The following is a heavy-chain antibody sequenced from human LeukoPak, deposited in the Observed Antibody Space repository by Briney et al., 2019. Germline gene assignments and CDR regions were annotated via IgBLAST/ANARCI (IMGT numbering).Heavy chain of an antibody. CDR2: MNPNSGNT. Sequence: ASVKVSCKASGYTFTSYDINWVRQATGQGLEWMGWMNPNSGNTGYAQKFQGRVTMTRNTSTSTAYMELSSLRSGDTAVYYCARSAPPPTYYDILTGFPQSGMDVWGQGTTVTVSS. V-gene: IGHV1-8*01. CDR3: ARSAPPPTYYDILTGFPQSGMDV. D-gene: IGHD3-9*01. J-gene: IGHJ6*02. CDR1: GYTFTSYD.